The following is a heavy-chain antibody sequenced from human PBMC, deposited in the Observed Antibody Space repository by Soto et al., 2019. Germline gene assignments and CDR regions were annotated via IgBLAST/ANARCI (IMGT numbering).Heavy chain of an antibody. CDR2: ISYDGSNK. J-gene: IGHJ6*02. CDR1: GFTFSSYA. Sequence: GGSLRLSCAASGFTFSSYAMHWARQAPGKGLEWVAVISYDGSNKYYADSVKGRFTISRDNSKNTLYPQMNSLRAEDTAVYYCARDRKRETIFGVVKVNYYYGMDVWGQGTAVTVSS. V-gene: IGHV3-30-3*01. D-gene: IGHD3-3*01. CDR3: ARDRKRETIFGVVKVNYYYGMDV.